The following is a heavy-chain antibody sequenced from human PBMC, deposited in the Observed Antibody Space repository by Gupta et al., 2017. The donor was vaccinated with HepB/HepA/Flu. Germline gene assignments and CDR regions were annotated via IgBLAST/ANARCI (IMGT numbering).Heavy chain of an antibody. CDR1: GFTFSSYA. D-gene: IGHD3-10*01. V-gene: IGHV3-23*01. CDR3: AKDRGVGPARGADY. J-gene: IGHJ4*02. CDR2: ISGGGGSP. Sequence: EVQLFESGGGLIQPGGSLRPACAASGFTFSSYAMSWVRQAPEKGLEWVSGISGGGGSPYYADSVKGRFTISRDNAKNTLYLQMNSLRAEDSAVYYCAKDRGVGPARGADYWGQGTPVTVSS.